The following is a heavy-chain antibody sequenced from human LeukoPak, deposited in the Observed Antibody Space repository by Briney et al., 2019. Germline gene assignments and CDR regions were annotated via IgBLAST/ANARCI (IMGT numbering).Heavy chain of an antibody. V-gene: IGHV3-48*02. CDR3: ARGVSGSYSPFDY. D-gene: IGHD1-26*01. J-gene: IGHJ4*02. CDR1: GYTFSSSS. Sequence: GGSLRLSCEASGYTFSSSSMNWVRQAPGKGLKWLSHIYATSTTIYYADSVRGRFTISRDNGENSLYLQMNNLRDEDTAVYYCARGVSGSYSPFDYWGQGTLVTVSS. CDR2: IYATSTTI.